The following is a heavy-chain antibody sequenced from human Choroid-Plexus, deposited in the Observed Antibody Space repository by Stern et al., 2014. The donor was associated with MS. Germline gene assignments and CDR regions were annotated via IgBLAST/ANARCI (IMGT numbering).Heavy chain of an antibody. J-gene: IGHJ4*02. V-gene: IGHV3-30*18. CDR3: AKDRKWLTYFFEY. D-gene: IGHD3-22*01. CDR2: ISYDGNKK. Sequence: VQLVESGGGVVKPGRPLRLSCAASGFTFSIFGMHWVRQAPGKGLEWVAVISYDGNKKYYADSVKGRFTISRDNSKNTLYMQMNSLRAEDTAVYYCAKDRKWLTYFFEYWGQGSLVTVSS. CDR1: GFTFSIFG.